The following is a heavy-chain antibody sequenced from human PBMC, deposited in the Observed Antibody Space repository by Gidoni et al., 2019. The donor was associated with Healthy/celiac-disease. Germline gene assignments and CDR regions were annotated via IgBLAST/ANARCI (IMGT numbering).Heavy chain of an antibody. CDR1: GGTFSSYA. CDR2: IIPILGIA. V-gene: IGHV1-69*04. J-gene: IGHJ4*02. D-gene: IGHD1-1*01. Sequence: QVQLVQSGAEVKKPGSSVKVSCKASGGTFSSYAISWVRQAPGQGLEWMGRIIPILGIANDAQKFQGRVTITADKSTSTAYMELSSLRSEDTAVYYCARRGTYYFDYWGQGTLVTVSS. CDR3: ARRGTYYFDY.